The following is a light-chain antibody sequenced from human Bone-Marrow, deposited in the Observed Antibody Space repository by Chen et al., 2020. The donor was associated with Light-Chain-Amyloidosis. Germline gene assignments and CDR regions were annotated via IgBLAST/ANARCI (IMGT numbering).Light chain of an antibody. V-gene: IGLV2-14*01. Sequence: QSALTQPASVSGSPGQSIPISCTGTSSDVGGDNHVSWYQQHPDKAPKLMIYDVTNRPSWVPDGFSGSKCDNSASLTIARLQNEDEADYFCTSDTITNTLVVGSGTRVTVL. J-gene: IGLJ1*01. CDR1: SSDVGGDNH. CDR3: TSDTITNTLV. CDR2: DVT.